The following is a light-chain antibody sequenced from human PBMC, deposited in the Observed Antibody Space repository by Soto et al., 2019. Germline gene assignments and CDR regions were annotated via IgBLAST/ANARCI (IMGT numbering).Light chain of an antibody. J-gene: IGLJ1*01. CDR1: SRYLGRSNY. V-gene: IGLV2-14*01. CDR3: SSYKSSSAYV. Sequence: QSVLTQPASVFGSPGQLIPFACTGTSRYLGRSNYVSLYRQHPRTASNSMVCDVSNRPLGVATRLSGSKSGNTASLTISGLQAEDEADYYCSSYKSSSAYVFGTGTKATV. CDR2: DVS.